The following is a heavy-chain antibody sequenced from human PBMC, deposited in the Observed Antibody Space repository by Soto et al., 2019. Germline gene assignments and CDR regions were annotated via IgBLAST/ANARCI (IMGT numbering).Heavy chain of an antibody. CDR2: INPNSGGT. Sequence: ASVKVSCKASGYTFTGYYMHWVRQAPGQGLEWMGWINPNSGGTNYAQKFQGRVTMTRDTSISTAYMELSRLRSDDTAVYYCAINIAVAGTGRAPYYYGMDVWRQGTTVPVSS. V-gene: IGHV1-2*02. D-gene: IGHD6-19*01. CDR3: AINIAVAGTGRAPYYYGMDV. J-gene: IGHJ6*02. CDR1: GYTFTGYY.